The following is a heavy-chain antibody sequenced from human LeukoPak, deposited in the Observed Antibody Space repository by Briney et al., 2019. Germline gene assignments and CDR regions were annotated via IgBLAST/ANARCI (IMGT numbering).Heavy chain of an antibody. CDR3: ATVRGGYSYGNFDY. Sequence: ASVKVSCKVSGYTLTELSMHWVRQAPGKGLEWMGGFDPEDGETICAQKFQGRVTMTEDTSTDTAYMELSSLRSEDTAVYYCATVRGGYSYGNFDYWGQGTLVTVSS. J-gene: IGHJ4*02. CDR2: FDPEDGET. D-gene: IGHD5-18*01. CDR1: GYTLTELS. V-gene: IGHV1-24*01.